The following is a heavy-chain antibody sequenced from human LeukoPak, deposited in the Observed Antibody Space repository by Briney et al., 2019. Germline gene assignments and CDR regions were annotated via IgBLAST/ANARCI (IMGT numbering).Heavy chain of an antibody. CDR2: IYYSGST. CDR3: ARRDGSGWLFYFDY. CDR1: GGSISSSSYY. Sequence: SETLSLTCTVSGGSISSSSYYWGWIRQPPGKGLEWIGSIYYSGSTYYNPSLKSRVTISVDTPKNQFSLKLSSVTAADTAVYYCARRDGSGWLFYFDYWGQGTLVTVSS. J-gene: IGHJ4*02. V-gene: IGHV4-39*01. D-gene: IGHD6-19*01.